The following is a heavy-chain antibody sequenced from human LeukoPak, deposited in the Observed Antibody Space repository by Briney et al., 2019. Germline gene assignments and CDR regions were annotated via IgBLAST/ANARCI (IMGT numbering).Heavy chain of an antibody. CDR3: AKDKFRGDIVGATFGAFDI. CDR2: ISYDKSDK. D-gene: IGHD1-26*01. Sequence: GGSLRLSCAASGFTFSTYGMHWVRQAPGKGLEWVALISYDKSDKYYADSVKGRFTISRDNSKNTLYLQMNSLRNEDTAVYYCAKDKFRGDIVGATFGAFDIWGQGTMVTVSS. CDR1: GFTFSTYG. V-gene: IGHV3-30*18. J-gene: IGHJ3*02.